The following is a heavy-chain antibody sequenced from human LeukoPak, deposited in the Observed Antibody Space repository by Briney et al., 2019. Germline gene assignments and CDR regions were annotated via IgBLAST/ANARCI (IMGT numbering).Heavy chain of an antibody. Sequence: GASVKVSCKVSGYTLTELSMHWVRQAPGKGLEWMGGFDPEDGETIYAQKFQGRVTMTEDTSTDTAYMELSSLRSEDTAVYYCATGITGTTQLDYWGQGTLVTVSS. D-gene: IGHD1-20*01. J-gene: IGHJ4*02. V-gene: IGHV1-24*01. CDR1: GYTLTELS. CDR2: FDPEDGET. CDR3: ATGITGTTQLDY.